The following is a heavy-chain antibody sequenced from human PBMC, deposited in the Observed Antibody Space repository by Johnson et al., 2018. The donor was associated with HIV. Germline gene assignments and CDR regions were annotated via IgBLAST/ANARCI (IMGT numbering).Heavy chain of an antibody. CDR1: GFTFSTYN. J-gene: IGHJ3*02. CDR3: AKDRITQGIYDAFDI. CDR2: IRFDGTNK. V-gene: IGHV3-30*02. D-gene: IGHD3-3*02. Sequence: QVQVVESGGCVVQPGRSLRLSCAASGFTFSTYNMHWVRQAPGKGLEWVTFIRFDGTNKYYADSVKGRFTISRDNSKKTLFLQMNSLRVEDTAVYYCAKDRITQGIYDAFDIWGQGTVVTVSS.